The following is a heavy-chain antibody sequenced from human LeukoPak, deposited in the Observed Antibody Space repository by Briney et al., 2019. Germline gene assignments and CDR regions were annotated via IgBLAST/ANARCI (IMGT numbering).Heavy chain of an antibody. D-gene: IGHD6-13*01. Sequence: PSETLSLTCTVSGGSISSYYWSWIRQPPGKGLEWIGYIYYSGSTNYNPSLKSRVTISVDTSKNQFSLKLSSVTAADTAVYYCAGSVSSSWSPLDYWGQGTLVTVSS. CDR3: AGSVSSSWSPLDY. CDR1: GGSISSYY. V-gene: IGHV4-59*08. J-gene: IGHJ4*02. CDR2: IYYSGST.